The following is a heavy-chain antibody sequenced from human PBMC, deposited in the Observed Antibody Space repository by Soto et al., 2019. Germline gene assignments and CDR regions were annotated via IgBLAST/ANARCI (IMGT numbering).Heavy chain of an antibody. CDR3: VKDRYVDY. CDR1: GFTFSSYA. J-gene: IGHJ4*02. Sequence: GGSLRLSCSASGFTFSSYAMHWVRQAPGKGLEYIASISSEGATTYYADSVKGRFIISRDNSKNTLYLQMSSLRAEDTAVYYCVKDRYVDYWGQGILVTVS. CDR2: ISSEGATT. V-gene: IGHV3-64D*06.